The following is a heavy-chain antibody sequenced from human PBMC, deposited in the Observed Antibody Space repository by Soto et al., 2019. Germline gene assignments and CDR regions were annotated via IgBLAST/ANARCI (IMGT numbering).Heavy chain of an antibody. Sequence: PGGSLRLSCAASGFTFSDYYMSWIRQAPGKGLECVSYISSSGSTIYYADSVKGRFTISRDNAKNSLYLQMNSLRAEDTAVYYCARDIAAAGTRHFDYWGQGTLVTVYS. V-gene: IGHV3-11*01. D-gene: IGHD6-13*01. CDR1: GFTFSDYY. J-gene: IGHJ4*02. CDR2: ISSSGSTI. CDR3: ARDIAAAGTRHFDY.